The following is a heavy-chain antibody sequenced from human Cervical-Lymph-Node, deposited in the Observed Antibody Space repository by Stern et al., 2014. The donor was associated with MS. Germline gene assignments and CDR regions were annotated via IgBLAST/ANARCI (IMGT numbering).Heavy chain of an antibody. V-gene: IGHV3-7*01. D-gene: IGHD6-19*01. CDR1: GSTFSTSW. CDR3: TRFLQSGWSDLFDS. J-gene: IGHJ5*01. CDR2: IKRDGSET. Sequence: EVQLVQSGGGLVQPGGSQRLSCLASGSTFSTSWMSWVRQAPGKGLEWVANIKRDGSETYYLDSVKGRFTISRDNAKSSLYLEMNSLRAEDTAVYYCTRFLQSGWSDLFDSWGRGTLVTVSS.